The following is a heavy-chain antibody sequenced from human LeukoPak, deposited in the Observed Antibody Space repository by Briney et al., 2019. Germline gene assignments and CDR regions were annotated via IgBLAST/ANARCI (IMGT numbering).Heavy chain of an antibody. J-gene: IGHJ2*01. CDR3: ARGPYGGNPAWSFDL. CDR1: GFTFSSYW. D-gene: IGHD4-23*01. V-gene: IGHV3-74*01. CDR2: INSDGSST. Sequence: GGSLRLSCAASGFTFSSYWMHWVRQATGKGLVWVSRINSDGSSTNYADSVKGRFTISRDNAKNTLYLQMNSPRAEDTAMYYCARGPYGGNPAWSFDLWGRGTLVTVSS.